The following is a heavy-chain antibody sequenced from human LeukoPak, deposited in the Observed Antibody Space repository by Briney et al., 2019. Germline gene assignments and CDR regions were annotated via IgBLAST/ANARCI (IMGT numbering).Heavy chain of an antibody. J-gene: IGHJ5*02. CDR3: ARGWGSYRSGWFDP. V-gene: IGHV3-33*01. Sequence: RPLRLSCAASGFTFSSYGMHWVRQAPGKGLEWVALIGYDGSNKYYADSVKGRFTISRDNSKNTLYLQMNSLRAEDTAVYYCARGWGSYRSGWFDPWGQGTLVTVSS. D-gene: IGHD3-16*02. CDR1: GFTFSSYG. CDR2: IGYDGSNK.